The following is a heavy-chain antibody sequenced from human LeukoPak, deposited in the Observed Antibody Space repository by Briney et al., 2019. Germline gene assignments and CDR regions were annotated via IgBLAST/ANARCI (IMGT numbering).Heavy chain of an antibody. CDR2: ISSSSSTI. J-gene: IGHJ4*02. CDR1: GFTFSSYS. V-gene: IGHV3-48*01. CDR3: ARDLPVDY. Sequence: GGSLRPSCAASGFTFSSYSMNWVRQAPGKGLEWVSYISSSSSTIYYADSVKGRFTISRDNAKNSLYLQMNSLRAEDTAVYYCARDLPVDYWGQGTLVTVSS. D-gene: IGHD4-17*01.